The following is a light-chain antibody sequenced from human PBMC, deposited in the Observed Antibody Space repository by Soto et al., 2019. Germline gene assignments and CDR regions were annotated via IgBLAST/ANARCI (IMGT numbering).Light chain of an antibody. CDR3: QKYNNWPLYT. CDR1: QSVSST. Sequence: EIVMTQSPATLSMSPGERASLSCRASQSVSSTLAWYRQKPGQAPRLLIYDTSIRATGIPARFSGSGSGTEFTLTISSLQSEDFAVYFCQKYNNWPLYTFGQGTKVDIK. J-gene: IGKJ2*01. V-gene: IGKV3-15*01. CDR2: DTS.